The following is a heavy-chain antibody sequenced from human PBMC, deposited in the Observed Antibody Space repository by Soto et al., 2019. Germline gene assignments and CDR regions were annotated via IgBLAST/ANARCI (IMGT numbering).Heavy chain of an antibody. CDR1: GGTFSSYS. CDR3: ARDGGRNSGGIDY. J-gene: IGHJ4*02. CDR2: IIPIFGTA. Sequence: QVQLVQSGAEVKKPGSSVKVSCKASGGTFSSYSINWVRQAPGQGLEWMGEIIPIFGTANYAQKFQGRVTITADESTSKAYMELSSLRSEETAVYYCARDGGRNSGGIDYGGQGTLVTVYS. V-gene: IGHV1-69*01. D-gene: IGHD1-26*01.